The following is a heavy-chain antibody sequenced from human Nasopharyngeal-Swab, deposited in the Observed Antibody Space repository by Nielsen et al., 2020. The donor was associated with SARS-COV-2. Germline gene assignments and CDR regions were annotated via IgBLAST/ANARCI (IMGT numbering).Heavy chain of an antibody. CDR2: ISSSSSYI. CDR3: ARDSYYYDSSGMGPCAFDI. V-gene: IGHV3-21*01. J-gene: IGHJ3*02. D-gene: IGHD3-22*01. Sequence: GGSLRFSCAASGFTFSSYSMNWVRQAPGKGLERVSSISSSSSYIYYADSVKGRFTISRDNAKNSLYLQMNSLRAEDAAVYYCARDSYYYDSSGMGPCAFDIWGQGTMVTVSS. CDR1: GFTFSSYS.